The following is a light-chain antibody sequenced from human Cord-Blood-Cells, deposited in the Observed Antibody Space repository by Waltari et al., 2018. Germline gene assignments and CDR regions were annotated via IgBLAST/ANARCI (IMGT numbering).Light chain of an antibody. V-gene: IGKV3-20*01. CDR2: GAS. Sequence: EIVLTQSPGTLSLSPGERATLSCRASQRVSSSYLAWYQQKPGQAPRLLIYGASSRATGIPDRFSGSGSGTDFTLTISRLEPEDFAVYYCQQYGSSPTLKEYTFGQWTKLEIK. J-gene: IGKJ2*01. CDR3: QQYGSSPTLKEYT. CDR1: QRVSSSY.